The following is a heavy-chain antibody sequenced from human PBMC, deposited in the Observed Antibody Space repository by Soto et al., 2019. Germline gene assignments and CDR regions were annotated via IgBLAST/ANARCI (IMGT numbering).Heavy chain of an antibody. CDR2: ISYDGSNK. CDR1: GFTFSSYG. J-gene: IGHJ4*02. CDR3: AKRFYGDYGYYFDY. D-gene: IGHD4-17*01. Sequence: QVQLVESGGGVVQPGRSLRLSCAASGFTFSSYGMHWVRQAPGKGLEWVAVISYDGSNKYYADSVKGRFTISRDNSKNTLYLQMNRLRAEDTAVYYCAKRFYGDYGYYFDYWGQGTLVTVSS. V-gene: IGHV3-30*18.